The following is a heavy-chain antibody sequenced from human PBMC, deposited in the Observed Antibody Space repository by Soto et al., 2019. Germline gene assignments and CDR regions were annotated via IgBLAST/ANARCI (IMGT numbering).Heavy chain of an antibody. D-gene: IGHD3-10*01. CDR2: IYHSGST. CDR1: GGSFSDYS. CDR3: ARGRYTMVRGVIIDY. Sequence: SETLSLTCAVYGGSFSDYSWTWIRQPPGKGLEWIGEIYHSGSTNYNPSLKSRVTISVDKSKNQFSLKLSSVTAADTAVFYCARGRYTMVRGVIIDYWGQGTLVTVSS. V-gene: IGHV4-34*01. J-gene: IGHJ4*02.